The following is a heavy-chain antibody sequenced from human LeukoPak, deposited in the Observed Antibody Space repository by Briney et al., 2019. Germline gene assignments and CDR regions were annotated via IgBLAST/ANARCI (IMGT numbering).Heavy chain of an antibody. V-gene: IGHV1-2*02. J-gene: IGHJ4*02. D-gene: IGHD3-9*01. CDR2: INPNSGGT. Sequence: ASVKVSCKASGYTFTGYYMHWVRQAPGQGLEWMGWINPNSGGTNYAQKFQGRVTMTRDTSISTAYMALSRLRSDDTAVYYCARVARDEYYDILTGYYSPHFDYWGQGTLVTVSS. CDR1: GYTFTGYY. CDR3: ARVARDEYYDILTGYYSPHFDY.